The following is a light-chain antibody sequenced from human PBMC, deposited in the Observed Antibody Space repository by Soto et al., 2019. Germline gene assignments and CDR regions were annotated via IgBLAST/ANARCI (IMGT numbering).Light chain of an antibody. J-gene: IGLJ2*01. Sequence: QSALTQPPSTSGSPGQSVAISCTGTSSDVGGYNDVSWYQQHPGKAPKLMIYEVTKRPSGVPDRFSGSKSGNTASLTVSGLQADDEADYYCSSKAGSNNLGVVFGGGTKLTVL. V-gene: IGLV2-8*01. CDR2: EVT. CDR3: SSKAGSNNLGVV. CDR1: SSDVGGYND.